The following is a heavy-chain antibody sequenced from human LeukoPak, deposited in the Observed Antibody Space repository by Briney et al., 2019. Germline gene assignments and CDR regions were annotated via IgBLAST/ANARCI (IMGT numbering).Heavy chain of an antibody. CDR1: GFTFSSYA. V-gene: IGHV3-23*01. CDR2: ISGSGGST. CDR3: AKDLAPPAGVSTPNYFDY. J-gene: IGHJ4*02. D-gene: IGHD4-23*01. Sequence: GGSLRLSCAASGFTFSSYAMSWVRQAPGKGLEWVSAISGSGGSTYYADSVKGRFTISRDNSKNTLYLQMNSLRAEDTAVFYCAKDLAPPAGVSTPNYFDYWGQGTLVTVSS.